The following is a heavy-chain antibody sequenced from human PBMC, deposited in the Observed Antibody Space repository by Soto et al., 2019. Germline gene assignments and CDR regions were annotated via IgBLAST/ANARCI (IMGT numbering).Heavy chain of an antibody. CDR3: AREGGGGCLKCMDV. D-gene: IGHD2-15*01. CDR1: GGTFSSYA. J-gene: IGHJ6*02. CDR2: IIPIFGTA. Sequence: ASVKVSCKASGGTFSSYAISWVRQAPGQGLEWMGGIIPIFGTANYAQKFQGRVTITADESTSTAYMELSSLRSEDTAVYYCAREGGGGCLKCMDVWGQGTTVTVSS. V-gene: IGHV1-69*13.